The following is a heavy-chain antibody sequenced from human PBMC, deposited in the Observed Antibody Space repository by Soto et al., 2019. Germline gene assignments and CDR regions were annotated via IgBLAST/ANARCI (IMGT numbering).Heavy chain of an antibody. V-gene: IGHV4-4*02. CDR3: ARGRRRSQSTRVWFDP. D-gene: IGHD2-2*01. J-gene: IGHJ5*02. CDR1: SGALDSSNW. CDR2: IHHTGST. Sequence: PSETLSLTCSVLSGALDSSNWWTWVRQFPEKRLEWIGEIHHTGSTNYNPSLKSRFSISIDKSRKQFSVDLHSLTAADTAIYYCARGRRRSQSTRVWFDPWGPGTLVTVSS.